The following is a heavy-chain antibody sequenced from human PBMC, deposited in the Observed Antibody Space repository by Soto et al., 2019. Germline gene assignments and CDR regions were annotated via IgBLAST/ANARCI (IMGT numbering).Heavy chain of an antibody. CDR2: IYPGDSDT. CDR3: VRGYCSSTSCPYGMDV. CDR1: GYSFTSYW. V-gene: IGHV5-51*01. D-gene: IGHD2-2*01. J-gene: IGHJ6*02. Sequence: PGESLKISCMGSGYSFTSYWIGWVRQMPGKGLEWMGIIYPGDSDTRYSPSFQGQVTISADKSISTAYLQWSSLKASDTAMYYCVRGYCSSTSCPYGMDVWGQGTTVTVSS.